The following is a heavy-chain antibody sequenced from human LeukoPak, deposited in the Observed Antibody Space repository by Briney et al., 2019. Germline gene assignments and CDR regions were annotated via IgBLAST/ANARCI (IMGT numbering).Heavy chain of an antibody. CDR3: ARDPYYGDYVV. J-gene: IGHJ4*02. V-gene: IGHV3-48*03. CDR1: GFTFSSYE. D-gene: IGHD4-17*01. Sequence: TEGSLRLSCAASGFTFSSYEKNWVRQAPGKGLEWVSYISSSGSTIYYADSVKGRFTISRDNAKNSLYLQMNSLRAEDTAVYYCARDPYYGDYVVWGQGTLVTVSS. CDR2: ISSSGSTI.